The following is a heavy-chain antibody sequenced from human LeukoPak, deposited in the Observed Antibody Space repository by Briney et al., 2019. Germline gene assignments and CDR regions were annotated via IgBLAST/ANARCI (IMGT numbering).Heavy chain of an antibody. CDR2: IYHSGST. V-gene: IGHV4-4*02. J-gene: IGHJ3*02. CDR3: ARDKWEARYTFDN. Sequence: KPSETLSLTCAVSGGSISSSNWWSRIRQPPGKGLEWIGEIYHSGSTYYNPTFKSRVTISINKSKTQFSLKLSSVTAADTAVYYCARDKWEARYTFDNWGQGTMVTVSS. CDR1: GGSISSSNW. D-gene: IGHD1-26*01.